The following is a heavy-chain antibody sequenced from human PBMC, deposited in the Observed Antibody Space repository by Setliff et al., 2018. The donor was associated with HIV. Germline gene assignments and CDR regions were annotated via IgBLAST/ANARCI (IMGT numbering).Heavy chain of an antibody. CDR2: TSYDGRTT. J-gene: IGHJ4*02. CDR3: ARDHTALQFWPYYFDY. V-gene: IGHV3-30*03. D-gene: IGHD3-3*02. CDR1: GLTFSSYG. Sequence: GESLTISCVASGLTFSSYGMHWVHQAPGKGLEWVAVTSYDGRTTYFGDSVKGRFTISRDNSKDTLYLEMNSLRSEDTAVYFCARDHTALQFWPYYFDYWGLGVQVTVSS.